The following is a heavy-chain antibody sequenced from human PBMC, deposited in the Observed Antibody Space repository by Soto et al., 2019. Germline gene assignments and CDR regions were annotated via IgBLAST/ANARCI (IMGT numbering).Heavy chain of an antibody. J-gene: IGHJ6*02. D-gene: IGHD3-22*01. CDR2: LSGSGVST. V-gene: IGHV3-23*01. Sequence: EVQLLESGGGLVQPGGSLRLSCAASGFTFSSYAMTWVRQAPGKGLEWVSALSGSGVSTYYADSVKGRFTISRDNSKNTLYLKMNSLRAEDTAVYYCAKGGGSKDYYDTSGYYLYYYYAMDVWGQGPTVTVSS. CDR3: AKGGGSKDYYDTSGYYLYYYYAMDV. CDR1: GFTFSSYA.